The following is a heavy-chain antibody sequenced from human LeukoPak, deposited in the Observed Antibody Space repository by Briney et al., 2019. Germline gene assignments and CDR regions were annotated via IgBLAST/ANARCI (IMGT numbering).Heavy chain of an antibody. Sequence: PTETLSLTCTVSGASISSYYWSWIRQSPGKGLECIGYVYASGSTNYNPSLKSRVATSIDTSKNQFSLKLGSVTAADTAVYYCARQSSGNWFDLWGQGTPVTVSS. V-gene: IGHV4-4*09. CDR2: VYASGST. CDR3: ARQSSGNWFDL. CDR1: GASISSYY. J-gene: IGHJ5*02.